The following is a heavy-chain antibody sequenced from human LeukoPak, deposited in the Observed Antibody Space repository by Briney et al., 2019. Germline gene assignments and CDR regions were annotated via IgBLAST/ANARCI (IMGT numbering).Heavy chain of an antibody. CDR3: ARDLIGGMATIKLDY. CDR2: ISYDGSDK. Sequence: PGRSLRLSCAASGFTFSNYGMHWVRQAPGKGLEWVAVISYDGSDKYYADSVKGRFTISRDNSNNTLYLQMNSLRAEDTAVYYCARDLIGGMATIKLDYWGQGTLVTVSS. D-gene: IGHD5-24*01. J-gene: IGHJ4*02. V-gene: IGHV3-30*03. CDR1: GFTFSNYG.